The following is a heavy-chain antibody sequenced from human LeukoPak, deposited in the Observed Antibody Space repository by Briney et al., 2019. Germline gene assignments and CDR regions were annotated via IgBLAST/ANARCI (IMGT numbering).Heavy chain of an antibody. D-gene: IGHD3-10*01. CDR3: ARDGLGFGELPYYYMDV. V-gene: IGHV1-18*01. Sequence: ASVKVSCKASGYTFTSYGISWVRQAPGQGLEWMGWISAYNGNTNYAQKLQGRVTMTTDTSTSTAYMELRSLRSDDTAVYYCARDGLGFGELPYYYMDVWGKGTTVTVSS. CDR2: ISAYNGNT. J-gene: IGHJ6*03. CDR1: GYTFTSYG.